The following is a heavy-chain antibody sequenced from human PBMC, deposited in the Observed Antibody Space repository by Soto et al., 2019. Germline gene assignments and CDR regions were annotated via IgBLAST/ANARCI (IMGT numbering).Heavy chain of an antibody. D-gene: IGHD3-22*01. Sequence: GGSLRLSCAASGFTFSTYWMHWVRQAPGKGLVWVSRINSDGTTSTYADSVKGRFTVSRDNAKNTLYLQMNSLRAEDTAVYYCARTTYYDTDNSAAYYRQFESWGQGTLVTVSS. J-gene: IGHJ4*02. CDR3: ARTTYYDTDNSAAYYRQFES. CDR2: INSDGTTS. CDR1: GFTFSTYW. V-gene: IGHV3-74*01.